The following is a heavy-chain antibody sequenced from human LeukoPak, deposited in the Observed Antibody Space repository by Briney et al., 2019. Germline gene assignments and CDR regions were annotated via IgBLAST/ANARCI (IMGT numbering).Heavy chain of an antibody. D-gene: IGHD4-17*01. Sequence: GGSLRLSCAASGFTFSSYSMNWVRQAPGKGLEWVSYISSSSSTIYYADSVKGRFTISRDNAKNSLYLQMNSLRAEDTAVYYCTRPRADDYGSNDYWGQGTLVTVSS. J-gene: IGHJ4*02. CDR2: ISSSSSTI. CDR1: GFTFSSYS. CDR3: TRPRADDYGSNDY. V-gene: IGHV3-48*01.